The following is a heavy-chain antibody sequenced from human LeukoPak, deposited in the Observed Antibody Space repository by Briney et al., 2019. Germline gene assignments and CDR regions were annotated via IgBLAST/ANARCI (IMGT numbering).Heavy chain of an antibody. J-gene: IGHJ4*02. D-gene: IGHD6-13*01. V-gene: IGHV3-9*01. CDR3: VKEVGAAVGRSSFDY. Sequence: GGSLRLSCAASGFTFDDYAMHWVRQTPGKGLEWVSHISWNSATIEYADSVKGRFTIFRDNAKNSLYLQMNSLRAEDTALYYCVKEVGAAVGRSSFDYWGQGTLVTVSS. CDR1: GFTFDDYA. CDR2: ISWNSATI.